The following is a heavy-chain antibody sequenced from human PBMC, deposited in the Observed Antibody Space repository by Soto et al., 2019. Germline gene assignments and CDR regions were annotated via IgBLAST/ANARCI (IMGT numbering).Heavy chain of an antibody. CDR3: TRGGYYASSDY. Sequence: GGSLRLSCVASGFTFSTYWMFWVRQDPGRGLMWVSRITGDGNTTTYADSVRGRFTISRDNAKNTLYLQMDSLRAEDTAVYFCTRGGYYASSDYWGQGTLVTVSS. CDR2: ITGDGNTT. CDR1: GFTFSTYW. J-gene: IGHJ4*02. D-gene: IGHD3-10*01. V-gene: IGHV3-74*01.